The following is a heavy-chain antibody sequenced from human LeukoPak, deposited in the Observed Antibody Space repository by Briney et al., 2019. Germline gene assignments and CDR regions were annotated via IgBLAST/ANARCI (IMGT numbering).Heavy chain of an antibody. D-gene: IGHD6-6*01. CDR3: ARGIIAAPYYYYMDV. Sequence: SVKVSCKASGGTFSSYAISWVRQAPGQGLEWMGGIIPIFGTANYAQKFQSRVTITADESTSTAYMELSSLRSEDTAVYYCARGIIAAPYYYYMDVWGKGTTVTVSS. J-gene: IGHJ6*03. CDR2: IIPIFGTA. CDR1: GGTFSSYA. V-gene: IGHV1-69*13.